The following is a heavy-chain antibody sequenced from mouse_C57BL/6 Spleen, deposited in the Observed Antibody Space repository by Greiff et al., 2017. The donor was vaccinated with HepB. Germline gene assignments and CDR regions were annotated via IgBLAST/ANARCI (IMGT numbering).Heavy chain of an antibody. CDR2: IDPSDSYT. CDR3: ARSGYDCGSGFSWFAY. V-gene: IGHV1-50*01. J-gene: IGHJ3*01. D-gene: IGHD1-1*01. CDR1: GYTFTSYW. Sequence: QVQLQQPGAELVKPGASVKLSCKASGYTFTSYWMQWVKQRPGQGLEWIGGIDPSDSYTNYNQKFKGKATLTVDTSSSTAYMQLSSLTSEDSAVYYSARSGYDCGSGFSWFAYWGQGTLVTVSA.